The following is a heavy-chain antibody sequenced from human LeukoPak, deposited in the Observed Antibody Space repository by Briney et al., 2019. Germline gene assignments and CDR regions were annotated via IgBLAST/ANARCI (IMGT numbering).Heavy chain of an antibody. J-gene: IGHJ4*02. Sequence: PGGSLRLSCAASGFTFSSYWMHWVRQAPGKGLEWVGRTRNKANSYTTEYAASVKGRFTISRDDSKNSLYLQMNSLKTEDTAVYYCAGGYYDSSGYLRFDYWGQGTLVTVSS. CDR2: TRNKANSYTT. CDR3: AGGYYDSSGYLRFDY. D-gene: IGHD3-22*01. V-gene: IGHV3-72*01. CDR1: GFTFSSYW.